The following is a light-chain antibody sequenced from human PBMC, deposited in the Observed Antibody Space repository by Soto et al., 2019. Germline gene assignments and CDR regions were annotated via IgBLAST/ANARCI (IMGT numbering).Light chain of an antibody. V-gene: IGKV1-5*01. CDR1: QNINNW. Sequence: DIQMTQSPSTLSASIGDRVTITCRASQNINNWIAWYQQKPGKAPKFLIYDASTLESGVPSRFSGSGFGTEFSLTISSLQPDDFATYYCQQYNTYSYTFGQGTKVDIK. CDR2: DAS. J-gene: IGKJ2*01. CDR3: QQYNTYSYT.